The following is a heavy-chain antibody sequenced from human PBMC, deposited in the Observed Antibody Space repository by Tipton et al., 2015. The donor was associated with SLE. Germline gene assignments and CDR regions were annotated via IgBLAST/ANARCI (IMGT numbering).Heavy chain of an antibody. CDR3: ATDGQWRDPSHFEY. CDR2: IWSGGTNK. CDR1: GLSFSRYG. D-gene: IGHD6-19*01. V-gene: IGHV3-33*01. J-gene: IGHJ4*02. Sequence: RSLRLSCVVSGLSFSRYGVHWVRQAPGKGLEWVAVIWSGGTNKYYTDSVKGRFTISRDDSNSTLYLHMNSLRAEDTAVYYCATDGQWRDPSHFEYWGQGTLVTVSS.